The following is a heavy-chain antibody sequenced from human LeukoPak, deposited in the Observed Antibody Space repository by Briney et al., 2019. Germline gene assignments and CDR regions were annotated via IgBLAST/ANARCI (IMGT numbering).Heavy chain of an antibody. V-gene: IGHV3-33*01. Sequence: PGGSLRLSCAASGSTFSSYGMYWVRQAPGKGLEWVAIIWYDGSNIYYADSVKGRFTISRDNSKNTLFLQMNSLRAEDTALYYCARDFCSGGSCYLFDFWGQGTLVTVSS. J-gene: IGHJ4*02. CDR3: ARDFCSGGSCYLFDF. CDR2: IWYDGSNI. D-gene: IGHD2-15*01. CDR1: GSTFSSYG.